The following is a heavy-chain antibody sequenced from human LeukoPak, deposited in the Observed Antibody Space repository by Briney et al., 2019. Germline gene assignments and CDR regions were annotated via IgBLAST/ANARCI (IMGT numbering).Heavy chain of an antibody. CDR1: GYTFTSYG. V-gene: IGHV1-18*01. Sequence: ASVKVSCKASGYTFTSYGISWVRQAPGQGLEWMGWISAYNGNTNYAQKLQGRVTMTTDTSTSTAYMELRSLRSDDTAVYYCARDDLSRTTVKHYYYYGMDVWGQGTTVTVSS. D-gene: IGHD4-17*01. CDR2: ISAYNGNT. CDR3: ARDDLSRTTVKHYYYYGMDV. J-gene: IGHJ6*02.